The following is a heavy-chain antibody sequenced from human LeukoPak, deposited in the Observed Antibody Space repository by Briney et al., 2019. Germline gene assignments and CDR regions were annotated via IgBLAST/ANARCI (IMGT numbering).Heavy chain of an antibody. D-gene: IGHD3-10*01. CDR1: GYTFTSYY. V-gene: IGHV1-46*01. CDR3: ARKLWFGELSDAFDI. Sequence: GASVKVSCKASGYTFTSYYMHWVRQAPGQGLEWMGIINPSGGSTSYAQKFQGRVTMTRGMSTSTVYMELSSLRSEDTAVYYCARKLWFGELSDAFDIWGQGTMVTVSS. J-gene: IGHJ3*02. CDR2: INPSGGST.